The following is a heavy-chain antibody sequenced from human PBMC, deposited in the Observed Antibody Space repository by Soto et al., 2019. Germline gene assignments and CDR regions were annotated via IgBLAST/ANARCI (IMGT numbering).Heavy chain of an antibody. CDR1: VFTFDDYA. Sequence: SLRLSCASSVFTFDDYAMHWVRQAPGKGLEWVSGISWNSGSIGYADSVKGRLTISRDNSKNTLYLQMNSLRAEDTAVYYCARDHGDLGDGYNHYWGQGTMVTISS. D-gene: IGHD5-12*01. J-gene: IGHJ4*02. CDR3: ARDHGDLGDGYNHY. V-gene: IGHV3-9*01. CDR2: ISWNSGSI.